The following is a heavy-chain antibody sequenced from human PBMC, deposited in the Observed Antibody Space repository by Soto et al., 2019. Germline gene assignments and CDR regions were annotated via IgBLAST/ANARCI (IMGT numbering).Heavy chain of an antibody. CDR2: NNAGNGNT. V-gene: IGHV1-3*01. J-gene: IGHJ3*02. CDR1: GFPFITYT. D-gene: IGHD1-26*01. Sequence: ASVKVSCKASGFPFITYTVQWLRQAPGQTLEWMGWNNAGNGNTKYSEKFQGRFTITRDTSSSTAYMNLISLRSEDTAVYYCASVGRPRSALSDLDVFDIWGQGTMVTVSS. CDR3: ASVGRPRSALSDLDVFDI.